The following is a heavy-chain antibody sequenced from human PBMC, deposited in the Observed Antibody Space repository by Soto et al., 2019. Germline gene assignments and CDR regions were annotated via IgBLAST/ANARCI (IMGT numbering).Heavy chain of an antibody. V-gene: IGHV4-39*01. CDR2: IYYSGST. CDR3: AGLKYFHSSNYLVH. Sequence: SQTLSVTWRVSYGSIRSSSYYWGFLLQPPGKGLEWIGSIYYSGSTYYNPSLKSRVTISVDTSKNQFSLKLNSVTAADTAVYYCAGLKYFHSSNYLVHWGQGPRVTVS. CDR1: YGSIRSSSYY. D-gene: IGHD3-22*01. J-gene: IGHJ4*02.